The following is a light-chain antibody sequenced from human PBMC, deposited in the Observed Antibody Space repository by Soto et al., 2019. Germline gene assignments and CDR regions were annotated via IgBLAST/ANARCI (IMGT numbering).Light chain of an antibody. J-gene: IGKJ1*01. V-gene: IGKV3D-20*02. Sequence: EIVLTQSPGTLSLSPGERATLSCRASQSVSSSYLAWYQQKPGQAPRLLIYGASSRATGIPDRFSGSGSGTDFTLTISSLEPEDFAVYYCQQRSNWPPWTVGQGTKVEIK. CDR1: QSVSSSY. CDR2: GAS. CDR3: QQRSNWPPWT.